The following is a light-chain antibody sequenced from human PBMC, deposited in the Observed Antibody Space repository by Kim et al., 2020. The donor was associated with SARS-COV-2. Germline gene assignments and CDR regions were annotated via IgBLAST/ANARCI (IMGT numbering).Light chain of an antibody. Sequence: RVTVSCSGSSSNIGAGYDVHWYQQLPGTAPKLLIYGNINRPSGVPDRFSGSKSGTSASLAITGLQAEDEADYYCQSYDSSLSGVVFGGGTKVTVL. J-gene: IGLJ2*01. V-gene: IGLV1-40*01. CDR3: QSYDSSLSGVV. CDR1: SSNIGAGYD. CDR2: GNI.